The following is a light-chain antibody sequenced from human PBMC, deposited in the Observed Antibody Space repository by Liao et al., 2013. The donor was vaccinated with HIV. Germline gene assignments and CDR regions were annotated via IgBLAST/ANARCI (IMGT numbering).Light chain of an antibody. Sequence: SYELTQPPAVSVAPGQTAMITCGGDNIESRSVHWYQQKPGQAPVLVIFQDNKRPSGIPERFSGSNSGNTATLTISGAQAIDEADYYCQTWDRTTYVFGTGTKVTVL. V-gene: IGLV3-21*01. CDR3: QTWDRTTYV. J-gene: IGLJ1*01. CDR2: QDN. CDR1: NIESRS.